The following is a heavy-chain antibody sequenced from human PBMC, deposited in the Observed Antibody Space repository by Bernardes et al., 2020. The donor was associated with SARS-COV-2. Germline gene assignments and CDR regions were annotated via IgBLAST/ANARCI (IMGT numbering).Heavy chain of an antibody. V-gene: IGHV4-31*03. CDR1: GGSISSGGYY. CDR3: ARVLTTMLVVVPVVDAFDI. CDR2: IYYSGST. J-gene: IGHJ3*02. D-gene: IGHD3-22*01. Sequence: SETLSLTCTVSGGSISSGGYYWSWIRQHPGKGLEWIGYIYYSGSTYYNPSLKSRVTISVDTSKNQFSLKLSSVTAADTAVYYCARVLTTMLVVVPVVDAFDIWGQGTMVTVSS.